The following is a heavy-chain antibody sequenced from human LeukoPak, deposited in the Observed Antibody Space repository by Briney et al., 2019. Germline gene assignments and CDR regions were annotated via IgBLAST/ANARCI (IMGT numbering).Heavy chain of an antibody. D-gene: IGHD1-26*01. CDR3: ARDRSMDGSQYRWYFDL. J-gene: IGHJ2*01. CDR1: GASVNSFY. V-gene: IGHV4-4*07. Sequence: SSETLSLTCTVSGASVNSFYWSWIRQPAGKGLEWIGRMFDSGSSNYNPALKSRVTVSVDSSKNQFSLKLRYVTAADTAVYYCARDRSMDGSQYRWYFDLWGRGTLVTVSS. CDR2: MFDSGSS.